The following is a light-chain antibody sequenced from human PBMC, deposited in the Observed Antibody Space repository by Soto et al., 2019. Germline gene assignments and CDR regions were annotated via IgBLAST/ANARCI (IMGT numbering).Light chain of an antibody. CDR1: QSVSSNY. Sequence: EIVLTQSPGTLSFSPGERATLSCRASQSVSSNYLGWYQQKPGQAPRLLIYAASSRATGIPDRFSGSGSGTDFTLTISRLEPEDFAVYFCQQYGSSPWTFGQGTKVDIK. CDR3: QQYGSSPWT. CDR2: AAS. V-gene: IGKV3-20*01. J-gene: IGKJ1*01.